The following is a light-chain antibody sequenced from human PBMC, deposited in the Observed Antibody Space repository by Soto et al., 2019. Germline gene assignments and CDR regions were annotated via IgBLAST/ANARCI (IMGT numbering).Light chain of an antibody. Sequence: QSVLTQPASVSGSPGQSITISCTGTSSDVGSYNLVSWYQQHPGKAPKLMIYEGSKRPSGVSNRFSGSKSGNTASLTISGVQAEDEADYYCRSYAGSSTYVFGTGTKLTVL. J-gene: IGLJ1*01. CDR3: RSYAGSSTYV. CDR2: EGS. V-gene: IGLV2-23*01. CDR1: SSDVGSYNL.